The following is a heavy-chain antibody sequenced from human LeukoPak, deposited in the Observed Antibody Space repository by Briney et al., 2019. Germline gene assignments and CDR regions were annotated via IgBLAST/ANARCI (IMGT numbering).Heavy chain of an antibody. Sequence: GGSLRLSCAASGVIVSRNFMSWVRQAPGKGLQWVAIMYAGGTTDYSDSVRGRFHISRDSSNNTLSLQINSLRAEDTAVYYCARGSGSGWPLDRWGQEALVTVSS. J-gene: IGHJ5*02. V-gene: IGHV3-53*01. CDR3: ARGSGSGWPLDR. CDR2: MYAGGTT. D-gene: IGHD6-19*01. CDR1: GVIVSRNF.